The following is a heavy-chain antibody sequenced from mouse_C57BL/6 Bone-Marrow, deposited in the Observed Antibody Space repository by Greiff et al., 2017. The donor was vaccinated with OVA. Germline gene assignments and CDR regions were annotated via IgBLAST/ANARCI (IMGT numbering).Heavy chain of an antibody. CDR1: GYTFTSYG. V-gene: IGHV1-81*01. CDR2: IYPRSGNT. Sequence: QVQLQQSGAELARPGASVKLSCKASGYTFTSYGISWVKQRTGQGLEWIGEIYPRSGNTYYNEKFKGKATLTADKSSSTAYMELRSLTSEDSAVYVCARPLFYGSSYDYFDYWGKGTTLTVAS. J-gene: IGHJ2*01. D-gene: IGHD1-1*01. CDR3: ARPLFYGSSYDYFDY.